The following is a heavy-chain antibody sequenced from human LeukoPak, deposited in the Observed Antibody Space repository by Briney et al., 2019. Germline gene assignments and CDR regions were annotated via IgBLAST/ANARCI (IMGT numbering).Heavy chain of an antibody. CDR2: IYWNDDK. D-gene: IGHD6-13*01. CDR3: AHRRRGIAAAGTSYFQH. Sequence: SGPTLVNPTQTLTLTCTFSGFSLSTSGVGVGWVRQPPGKALEWLALIYWNDDKRYSPSLKSRLTITKDTSKNQVVLTMTNVDPVDTATYYCAHRRRGIAAAGTSYFQHWGQGTLVTVSS. CDR1: GFSLSTSGVG. V-gene: IGHV2-5*01. J-gene: IGHJ1*01.